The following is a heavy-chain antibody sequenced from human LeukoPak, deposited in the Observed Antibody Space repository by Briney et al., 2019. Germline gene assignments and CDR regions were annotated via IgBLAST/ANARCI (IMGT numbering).Heavy chain of an antibody. Sequence: ASVKVSCKASGYTFTSYAMYWVRQAPGQGLEWMGWINTNTGNPTYAQGFTGRFVFSLDTSVSTAYLQISSLKAEDTAVYYCAREVAIGRAAMEGLLHWGQGTLVTVSS. J-gene: IGHJ4*02. V-gene: IGHV7-4-1*02. D-gene: IGHD5-18*01. CDR1: GYTFTSYA. CDR3: AREVAIGRAAMEGLLH. CDR2: INTNTGNP.